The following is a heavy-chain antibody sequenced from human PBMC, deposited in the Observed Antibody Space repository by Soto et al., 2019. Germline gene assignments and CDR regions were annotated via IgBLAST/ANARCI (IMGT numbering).Heavy chain of an antibody. V-gene: IGHV6-1*01. CDR1: GDSVSSYSAA. CDR2: TYYRSRFFS. CDR3: VRDRYSSSGWFDS. Sequence: SQTLSLTCAISGDSVSSYSAAWNWIRQSPSGGLEWQGRTYYRSRFFSDYAESVKSRIIINPDTSKNQFALQLKSVTPEDTAVYYCVRDRYSSSGWFDSWGQGTPVTVSS. J-gene: IGHJ5*01. D-gene: IGHD3-10*01.